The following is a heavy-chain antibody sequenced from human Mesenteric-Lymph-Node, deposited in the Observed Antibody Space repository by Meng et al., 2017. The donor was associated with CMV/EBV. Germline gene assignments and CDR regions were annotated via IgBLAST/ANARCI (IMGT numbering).Heavy chain of an antibody. Sequence: GGSLRLSCAASGFTFSSYGMHWVRQAPGKGLEWVAVIWSDGSTTYYADSVKGRFTISRDISKNTLFLQMNSLRVEDTAVYYCAREGHQLPFDYWGQGTLVTVSS. J-gene: IGHJ4*02. V-gene: IGHV3-33*01. CDR2: IWSDGSTT. D-gene: IGHD1-1*01. CDR1: GFTFSSYG. CDR3: AREGHQLPFDY.